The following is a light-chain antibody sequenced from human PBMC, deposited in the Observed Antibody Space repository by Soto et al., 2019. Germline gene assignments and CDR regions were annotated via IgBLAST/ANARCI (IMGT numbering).Light chain of an antibody. CDR1: QSVNNN. J-gene: IGKJ1*01. CDR3: REYSTWPWT. Sequence: ETLMTQSPATLSVSPGERATLSCRASQSVNNNLAWYQQKLGKAPRVLIYGASTRATGIPARFIGSGSGTEFILTITSLQSEDAAVYYCREYSTWPWTFGQGTKVEFK. CDR2: GAS. V-gene: IGKV3-15*01.